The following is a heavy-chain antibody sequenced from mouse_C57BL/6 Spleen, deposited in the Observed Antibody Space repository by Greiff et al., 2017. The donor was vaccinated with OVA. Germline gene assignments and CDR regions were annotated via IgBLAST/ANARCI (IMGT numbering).Heavy chain of an antibody. CDR1: GYTFTSYW. Sequence: QVQLQQPGAELVMPGASVKLSCKASGYTFTSYWMHWVKQRPGQGLEWIGEIDPSDSYTNYNQKFKGKATLTVDKSSSTASMQLSSLTSEDSAVYYCARGTAQATRYYFDYWGQGTTLTVSS. V-gene: IGHV1-69*01. CDR2: IDPSDSYT. D-gene: IGHD3-2*02. J-gene: IGHJ2*01. CDR3: ARGTAQATRYYFDY.